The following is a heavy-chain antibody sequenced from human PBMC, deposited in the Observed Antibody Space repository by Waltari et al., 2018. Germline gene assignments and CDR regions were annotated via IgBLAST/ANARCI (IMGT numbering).Heavy chain of an antibody. CDR2: IYFTGST. CDR1: GGSISSGYYY. Sequence: QVQLQESGPGLVKPSQTLSLTCTVSGGSISSGYYYWSWIRQPPGKGLEWIGYIYFTGSTYYNPSLKSRVTISVDTSKNQFSLKLNSVTAADTAVYYCARRGRTTVTCYFDFWGQGTLVTVSS. D-gene: IGHD4-4*01. CDR3: ARRGRTTVTCYFDF. J-gene: IGHJ4*02. V-gene: IGHV4-30-4*08.